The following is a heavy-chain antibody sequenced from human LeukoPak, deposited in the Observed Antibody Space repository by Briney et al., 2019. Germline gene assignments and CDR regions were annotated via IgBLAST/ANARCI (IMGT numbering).Heavy chain of an antibody. CDR2: ISAYNGNT. Sequence: ASVKVSCKASGYTFTSYGISWVRQAPGQGLEWMGWISAYNGNTNYAQKLQGRVTMTTDTSTSTAYMELRSLRSDDTAVYYCARESSSFKTYYYYYYMDVWGKGTTVTVSS. D-gene: IGHD6-13*01. CDR3: ARESSSFKTYYYYYYMDV. CDR1: GYTFTSYG. V-gene: IGHV1-18*01. J-gene: IGHJ6*03.